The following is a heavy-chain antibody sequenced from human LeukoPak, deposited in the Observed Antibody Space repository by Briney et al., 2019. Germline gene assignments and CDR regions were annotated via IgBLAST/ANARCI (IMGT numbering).Heavy chain of an antibody. CDR3: AREGREKVAAITNRYYNYYLDL. CDR2: ISSSGSPI. CDR1: GFTFSSYG. J-gene: IGHJ6*03. V-gene: IGHV3-48*01. D-gene: IGHD5-12*01. Sequence: PGGSLRLSCAASGFTFSSYGMHWVRQAPGKGLEWVSYISSSGSPIYYADSVKGRFTISRDNAKNSLFLQMNSLRAEDTAVYYCAREGREKVAAITNRYYNYYLDLWGKGSTVTVSS.